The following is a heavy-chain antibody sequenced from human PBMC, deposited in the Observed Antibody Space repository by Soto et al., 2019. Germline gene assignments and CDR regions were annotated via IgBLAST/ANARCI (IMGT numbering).Heavy chain of an antibody. J-gene: IGHJ6*02. CDR2: ISSSSSYI. Sequence: GGSLRLSCAASGFTFSSYSMNWVRQAPGKGLEWVSSISSSSSYIYYADSVKGRFTISRDNAKNSLYLQMNSLRAEDTAVYYCARALGYCGSTSCFTGYGMDVWGQGTTVTVSS. CDR3: ARALGYCGSTSCFTGYGMDV. D-gene: IGHD2-2*02. V-gene: IGHV3-21*01. CDR1: GFTFSSYS.